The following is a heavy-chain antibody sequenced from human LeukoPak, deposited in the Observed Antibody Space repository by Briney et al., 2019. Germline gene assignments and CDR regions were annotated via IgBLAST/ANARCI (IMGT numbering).Heavy chain of an antibody. V-gene: IGHV1-2*02. CDR3: ARVRGWVIHYYFDY. CDR1: GYTFTSYG. D-gene: IGHD3-22*01. Sequence: GASVKVSCKASGYTFTSYGISWVRQAPGQGLEWMGWINPNSGGTNYAQKFQGRVTMTRDTSISTAYMELSRLRSDDTAVYYCARVRGWVIHYYFDYWGQGTLVTVSS. J-gene: IGHJ4*02. CDR2: INPNSGGT.